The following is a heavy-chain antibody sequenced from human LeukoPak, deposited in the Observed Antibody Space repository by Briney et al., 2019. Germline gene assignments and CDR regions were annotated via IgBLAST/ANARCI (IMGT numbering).Heavy chain of an antibody. CDR1: GFTFSSYS. V-gene: IGHV3-21*01. CDR2: ISSSSYI. J-gene: IGHJ4*02. CDR3: AREWKAAATDY. Sequence: PGGSLRLSCAASGFTFSSYSMNWVRQAPGKGLEWVSSISSSSYIYYADSVKGRFTISRDNAKNSLYLQMNSLRAEDTAVYYCAREWKAAATDYWGQGTLVTVSS. D-gene: IGHD6-13*01.